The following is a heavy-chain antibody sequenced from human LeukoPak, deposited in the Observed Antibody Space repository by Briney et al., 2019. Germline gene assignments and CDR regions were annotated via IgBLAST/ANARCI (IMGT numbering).Heavy chain of an antibody. CDR3: ARFPSFYDLSGAANAFDI. CDR1: GGSISTSSYY. Sequence: SETLSLTCTVSGGSISTSSYYWGWIRQPPGKGLEWIGNMYYSGRTYYNPSLRSRVTMSLDTSKNQFSLQLTSVTAADTAVYYCARFPSFYDLSGAANAFDIWGQGTMVIVSS. D-gene: IGHD2-15*01. J-gene: IGHJ3*02. CDR2: MYYSGRT. V-gene: IGHV4-39*07.